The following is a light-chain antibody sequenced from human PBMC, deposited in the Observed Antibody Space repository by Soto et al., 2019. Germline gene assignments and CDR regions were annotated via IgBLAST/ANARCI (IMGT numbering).Light chain of an antibody. V-gene: IGLV2-23*01. Sequence: QSALTQPASVSGSPGQSITISCTGTSSDVGSYNLVSWYQHHPGKAPKLMIYEDTTRPSGVSNRFSASKSGNTASLTVSGLHAEDEADYYCCSYVNDNKLLFGGGTKLTVL. CDR2: EDT. CDR1: SSDVGSYNL. CDR3: CSYVNDNKLL. J-gene: IGLJ2*01.